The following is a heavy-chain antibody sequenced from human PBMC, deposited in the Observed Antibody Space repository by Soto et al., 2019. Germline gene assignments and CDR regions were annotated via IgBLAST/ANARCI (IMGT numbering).Heavy chain of an antibody. D-gene: IGHD3-16*01. CDR3: ARGTPYTRGFDY. CDR1: GGSISSYY. J-gene: IGHJ4*02. V-gene: IGHV4-59*01. Sequence: SETLSLTCTVSGGSISSYYWSWIRQPPGKGLEWIGYIYYSGSTNYNPSLKSRVTISVDTSKNQFSLKLSSVTAADTAVYYCARGTPYTRGFDYWGQGTLVTVSS. CDR2: IYYSGST.